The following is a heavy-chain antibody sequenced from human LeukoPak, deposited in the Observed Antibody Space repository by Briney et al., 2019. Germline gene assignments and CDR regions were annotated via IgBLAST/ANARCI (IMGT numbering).Heavy chain of an antibody. V-gene: IGHV4-34*01. CDR1: GASFNTYY. D-gene: IGHD2-15*01. Sequence: SETLSLTCAVYGASFNTYYRNWIRQSPAKGMEWIGEINHTGTTNYNPSLKSRVTISVDTSKNQFSLKLSSVTAADTAIYYCARGAADRNTYYYYIDVWGKGTTVTVSS. CDR2: INHTGTT. J-gene: IGHJ6*03. CDR3: ARGAADRNTYYYYIDV.